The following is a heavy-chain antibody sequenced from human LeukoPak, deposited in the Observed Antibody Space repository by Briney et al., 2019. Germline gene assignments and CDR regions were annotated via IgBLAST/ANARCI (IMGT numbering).Heavy chain of an antibody. CDR2: MNPNSGNT. V-gene: IGHV1-8*03. CDR3: ARGGTYSKRYYYYMDV. CDR1: GYTFTSYD. D-gene: IGHD4-11*01. J-gene: IGHJ6*03. Sequence: ASVKVSCKASGYTFTSYDINWVRQATGQGLEWMGWMNPNSGNTGYAQKFQGRVTITRNTSISIAYMELSSLRSEDTAVYYCARGGTYSKRYYYYMDVWGKGTTVTVSS.